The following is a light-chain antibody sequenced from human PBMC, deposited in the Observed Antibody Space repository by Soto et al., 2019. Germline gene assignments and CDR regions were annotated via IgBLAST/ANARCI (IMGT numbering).Light chain of an antibody. J-gene: IGKJ1*01. CDR1: QSVSSN. Sequence: EIVMTQSPATLSVSPGERATLSCRASQSVSSNLAWYQQKPGQAPRLLIYDAPNRATGIPARFSGSGSGTDFTLTISSLEPEDFAVYYCQQRSNWPLTFGQGTKVDIK. CDR3: QQRSNWPLT. CDR2: DAP. V-gene: IGKV3-11*01.